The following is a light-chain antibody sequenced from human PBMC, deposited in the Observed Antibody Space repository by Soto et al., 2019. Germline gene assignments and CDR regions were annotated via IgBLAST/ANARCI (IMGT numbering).Light chain of an antibody. J-gene: IGLJ1*01. CDR1: SSNIGNNY. CDR2: ENN. CDR3: GTWDSSLSAYV. Sequence: QSVLTQPPSVSAAPGQKVTISCSGSSSNIGNNYVSWYQQLPGTAPKLLIYENNKRPPGIPDRFSGSKSGKSATLGITGLQTGDEADYYCGTWDSSLSAYVFGTGTKVTVL. V-gene: IGLV1-51*02.